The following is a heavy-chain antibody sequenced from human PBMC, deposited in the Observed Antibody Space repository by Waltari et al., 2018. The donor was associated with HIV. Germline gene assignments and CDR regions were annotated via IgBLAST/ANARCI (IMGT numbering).Heavy chain of an antibody. J-gene: IGHJ4*02. CDR3: ARASHYFVSGTFDGDYSFDM. V-gene: IGHV3-74*01. D-gene: IGHD3-9*01. Sequence: VQLVESGGGTFKTGRSMRLSCAASGFSVSKHWMDWVRHGPGKVLGKAASIKCIGRTINYAEAVKGRFVITMDNARNTVYLHFNSLRVEDTTVYFCARASHYFVSGTFDGDYSFDMWGRGTRVAVSS. CDR2: IKCIGRTI. CDR1: GFSVSKHW.